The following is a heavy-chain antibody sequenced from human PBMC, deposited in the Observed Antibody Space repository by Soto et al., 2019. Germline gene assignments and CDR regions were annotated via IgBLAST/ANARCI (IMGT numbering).Heavy chain of an antibody. V-gene: IGHV3-23*01. J-gene: IGHJ4*02. D-gene: IGHD3-22*01. CDR1: GFTFSSYA. CDR2: ISGSGGST. Sequence: GGSLRLSCAASGFTFSSYAMTWVRQAPGKGLEWVSAISGSGGSTYYADSVKGRFTISRDNSKNTLYLQMNSLRAEDTAVYYCAEDLFGHSSGYQDYWGQGTLVTVSS. CDR3: AEDLFGHSSGYQDY.